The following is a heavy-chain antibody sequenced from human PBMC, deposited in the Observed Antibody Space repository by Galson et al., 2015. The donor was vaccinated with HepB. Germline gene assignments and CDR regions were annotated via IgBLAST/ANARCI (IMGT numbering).Heavy chain of an antibody. CDR3: AREREEGRIQLWFHY. Sequence: SVKVSCKASGYTFTSYYMHWVRQAPGQGLEWMGVINPSGGSTSYAQKLQGRVPMTRDTSTSKVYMELSSLRSDDTAVYYCAREREEGRIQLWFHYWGKGTLVTVSS. D-gene: IGHD5-18*01. CDR2: INPSGGST. V-gene: IGHV1-46*04. CDR1: GYTFTSYY. J-gene: IGHJ4*02.